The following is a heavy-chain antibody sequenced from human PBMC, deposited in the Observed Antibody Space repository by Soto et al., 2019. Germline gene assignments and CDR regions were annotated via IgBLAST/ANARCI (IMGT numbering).Heavy chain of an antibody. Sequence: ASVKVSCTASGYTFTGYYMHWVRQAPGQGLEWMGWINPNSGGTNYAQKFQGWVTMTRDTSISTAYMELNSLRSEDTAVYYCVRDSPIGSTFSGYDGIDYWGQGTLVTVSS. D-gene: IGHD5-12*01. CDR1: GYTFTGYY. CDR3: VRDSPIGSTFSGYDGIDY. CDR2: INPNSGGT. V-gene: IGHV1-2*04. J-gene: IGHJ4*02.